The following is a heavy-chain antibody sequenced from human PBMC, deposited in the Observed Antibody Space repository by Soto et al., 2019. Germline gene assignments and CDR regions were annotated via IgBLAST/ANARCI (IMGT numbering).Heavy chain of an antibody. CDR2: IYYSGST. D-gene: IGHD3-3*01. CDR1: GGSISSGDYY. V-gene: IGHV4-31*03. J-gene: IGHJ5*02. CDR3: ARWWSGSRQGFDP. Sequence: QVQLQESGPGLVKPSQTLSLTCTVSGGSISSGDYYWSWIRQHPGKGLEWIWYIYYSGSTYYNPSLKSRVTIAVDTSKYQFSLKLSSVTAADTAVYYCARWWSGSRQGFDPWGQGTLVTVSS.